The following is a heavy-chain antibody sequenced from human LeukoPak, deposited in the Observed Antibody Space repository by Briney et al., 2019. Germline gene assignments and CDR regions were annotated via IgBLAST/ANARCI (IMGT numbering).Heavy chain of an antibody. J-gene: IGHJ4*02. D-gene: IGHD5-24*01. CDR3: ARESERWLAH. Sequence: GGSLRLSCAASGFTFSSYSMNWVRQAPGKGLEWVSSISSSSSYIYYADSVKGRFTISRDNAKNSLYLQKKTVRGEDTAVYYCARESERWLAHWGEGTLVTVSS. CDR2: ISSSSSYI. V-gene: IGHV3-21*01. CDR1: GFTFSSYS.